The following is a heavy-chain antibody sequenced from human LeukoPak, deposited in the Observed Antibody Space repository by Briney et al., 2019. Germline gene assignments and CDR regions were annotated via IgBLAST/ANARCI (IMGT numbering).Heavy chain of an antibody. Sequence: PSETLSLTCTVSGGSISSYYWSWIRQPAGKGLEWIGSIYYSGSTYYNPSLKSRVTISVDTSKNQFSLKLSSVTAADTAVYYCARIVLVAALPYFDYWGQGTLVTVSS. V-gene: IGHV4-4*07. J-gene: IGHJ4*02. CDR1: GGSISSYY. D-gene: IGHD2-15*01. CDR2: IYYSGST. CDR3: ARIVLVAALPYFDY.